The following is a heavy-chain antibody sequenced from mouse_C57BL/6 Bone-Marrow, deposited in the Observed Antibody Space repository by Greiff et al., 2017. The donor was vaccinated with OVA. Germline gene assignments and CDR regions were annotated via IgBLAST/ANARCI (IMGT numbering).Heavy chain of an antibody. CDR2: INPGSGGT. CDR3: ARGSSQPYYAMDY. V-gene: IGHV1-54*01. Sequence: VKLMESGAELVRPGTSVKVSCKASGYAFTNYLIEWVKQRPGQGLEWIGVINPGSGGTNYNEKFKGKATLTADKSSSTAYMQLSSLTSEDSAVYFCARGSSQPYYAMDYWGQGTSVTVSS. J-gene: IGHJ4*01. D-gene: IGHD1-1*01. CDR1: GYAFTNYL.